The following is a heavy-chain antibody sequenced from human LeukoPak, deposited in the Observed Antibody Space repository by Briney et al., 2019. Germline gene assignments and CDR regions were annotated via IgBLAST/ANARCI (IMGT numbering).Heavy chain of an antibody. CDR1: GLTLSSYA. D-gene: IGHD2-15*01. CDR2: ISGSDLRT. V-gene: IGHV3-23*01. CDR3: AKDPSGCSGGSCYFLFDY. J-gene: IGHJ4*02. Sequence: GGSLRLSCAASGLTLSSYAVSWVRQSPGRGLEWVSGISGSDLRTYYPDSVKGRFTISRDNSKNTLYLQMNSLRAEDTAVYYCAKDPSGCSGGSCYFLFDYWGQGTLVTVSS.